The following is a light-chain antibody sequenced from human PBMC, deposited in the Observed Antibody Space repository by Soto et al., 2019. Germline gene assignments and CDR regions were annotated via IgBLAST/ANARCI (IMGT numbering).Light chain of an antibody. CDR2: ANS. J-gene: IGLJ1*01. CDR3: QSYDSSLSGYV. V-gene: IGLV1-40*01. Sequence: SALTQPPSVSGAPGQRVTISCTGSSSNIGAGYDVHWYQQLPGTAPKLLIYANSNRPSGVPGRFSASKSGTSASLAITGLQAEDEADYYCQSYDSSLSGYVFGPGTKVTVL. CDR1: SSNIGAGYD.